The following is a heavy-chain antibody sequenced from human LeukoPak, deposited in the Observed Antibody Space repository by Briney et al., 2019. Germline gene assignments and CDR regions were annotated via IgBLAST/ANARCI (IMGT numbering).Heavy chain of an antibody. CDR1: GFTFNKFA. Sequence: QPGGSLRVSCEASGFTFNKFAMSWVRQAPGKGPEWVSAIGSSGATTFYADSVKGRCTISRDNSKNTVYLEMNSPRAEDTAIYYCAKVSVGPLSRPTHVALYYGMDVWGQGTTVTVSS. D-gene: IGHD2-8*01. J-gene: IGHJ6*02. CDR2: IGSSGATT. CDR3: AKVSVGPLSRPTHVALYYGMDV. V-gene: IGHV3-23*01.